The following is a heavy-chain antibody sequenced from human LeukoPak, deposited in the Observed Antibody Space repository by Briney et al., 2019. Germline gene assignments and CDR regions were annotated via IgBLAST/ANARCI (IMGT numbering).Heavy chain of an antibody. Sequence: PSETLSLTCTVSGGSISSSSYYWGWIRQPPGKGLEWIGSIYYSGSTYYNPSLKSRVTISVDTSKNQFSLKLSSVTAADTAVYYCARRAGAAAGYYYYMDVWGKGTTVTISS. CDR2: IYYSGST. CDR1: GGSISSSSYY. CDR3: ARRAGAAAGYYYYMDV. J-gene: IGHJ6*03. V-gene: IGHV4-39*01. D-gene: IGHD6-13*01.